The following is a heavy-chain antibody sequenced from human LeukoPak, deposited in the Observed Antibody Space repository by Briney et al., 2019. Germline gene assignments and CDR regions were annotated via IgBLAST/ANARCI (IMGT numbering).Heavy chain of an antibody. D-gene: IGHD5-12*01. V-gene: IGHV4-39*02. CDR3: ARESSGYSYNWFDP. CDR2: IYYSGST. J-gene: IGHJ5*02. Sequence: SETLSLTCTVSGGSISSSSYYWGWIRQPPGKGLEWIGSIYYSGSTYYNPSLKSRVTISVDTSKNQFSLKLSSVTAADTAVYYCARESSGYSYNWFDPWGQGTLVTVSS. CDR1: GGSISSSSYY.